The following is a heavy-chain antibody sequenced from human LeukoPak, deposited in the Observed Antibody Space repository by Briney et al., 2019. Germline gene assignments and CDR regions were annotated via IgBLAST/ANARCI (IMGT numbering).Heavy chain of an antibody. Sequence: PGGSLRLSCAASGFTFSNYWMHWVRQAPGKGLVWVSRLNSDGSSTNYADSVKGRFTISRDNAKNTLYLQMNSLRDEDTAVYYCARSTFIWGGWYESAFDIWGQGTMVTVSS. V-gene: IGHV3-74*01. CDR1: GFTFSNYW. CDR2: LNSDGSST. J-gene: IGHJ3*02. CDR3: ARSTFIWGGWYESAFDI. D-gene: IGHD6-19*01.